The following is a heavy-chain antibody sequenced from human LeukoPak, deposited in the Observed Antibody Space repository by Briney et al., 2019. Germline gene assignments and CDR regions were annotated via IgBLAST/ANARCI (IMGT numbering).Heavy chain of an antibody. Sequence: GASVKVSCKVSGYTLTELSMHWVRQAPGKGLEGMGGFDPEDGETIYAQKFQGRVTMTEDTSTHTAYMELSSLRSEDTAVYYCATASSIAARGGWFDPWGQGTLVTVSS. D-gene: IGHD6-6*01. J-gene: IGHJ5*02. V-gene: IGHV1-24*01. CDR3: ATASSIAARGGWFDP. CDR1: GYTLTELS. CDR2: FDPEDGET.